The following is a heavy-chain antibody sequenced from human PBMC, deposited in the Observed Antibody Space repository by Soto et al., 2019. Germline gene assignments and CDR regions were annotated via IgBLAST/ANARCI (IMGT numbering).Heavy chain of an antibody. CDR1: GFTFSSYT. CDR3: ARRGYGMDV. V-gene: IGHV3-30-3*01. J-gene: IGHJ6*02. Sequence: QVQLVESGGGVVQPGRSLRLSCAASGFTFSSYTMHWVRQAPGKGLQWVAVISYDGSNRYYTDSVKGRFTISRDNSKNTLYLQMTSLRGEDTAVYYGARRGYGMDVWGQGTTVTVSS. CDR2: ISYDGSNR.